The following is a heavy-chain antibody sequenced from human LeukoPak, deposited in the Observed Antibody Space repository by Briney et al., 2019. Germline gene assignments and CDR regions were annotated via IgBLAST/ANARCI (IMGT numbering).Heavy chain of an antibody. V-gene: IGHV1-18*04. D-gene: IGHD6-19*01. CDR1: GYTFTNYG. CDR2: ISAYNGNT. Sequence: PGASMKLSCKASGYTFTNYGISCVRQAPGQGLEWMARISAYNGNTNYAQKFQDRVTMTTDTSTSTASMELRSLTSDDTAVYYCARDSSVAGSFDSWGQGTLVTVFS. CDR3: ARDSSVAGSFDS. J-gene: IGHJ4*02.